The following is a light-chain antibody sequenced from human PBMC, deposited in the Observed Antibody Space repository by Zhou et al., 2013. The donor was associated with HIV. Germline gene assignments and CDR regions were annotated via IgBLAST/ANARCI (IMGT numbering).Light chain of an antibody. J-gene: IGKJ1*01. CDR3: QQSYSTPPT. Sequence: EIVLTQSPGTLSLSPGERATLSCRASQSVSSSFLAWYQQKPGQAPRLLIYAASSRATGIPDRFSGSGSGTDFTLTISSLQPEDFATYSCQQSYSTPPTFGQGTRVEIK. V-gene: IGKV3-20*01. CDR2: AAS. CDR1: QSVSSSF.